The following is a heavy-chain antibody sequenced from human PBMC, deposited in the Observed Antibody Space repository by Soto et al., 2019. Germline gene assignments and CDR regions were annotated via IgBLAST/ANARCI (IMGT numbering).Heavy chain of an antibody. CDR2: VYDDGST. D-gene: IGHD4-17*01. CDR1: GGSPSYCY. CDR3: AREMTAVTATGDWFDP. Sequence: SETLSLTCTISGGSPSYCYWSWVRQPPGKGLEWIGYVYDDGSTSYNPSLKSRLTLSVDKSKNQFSLSLKSVTAADTAVYYCAREMTAVTATGDWFDPSGQGILVTV. J-gene: IGHJ5*02. V-gene: IGHV4-59*12.